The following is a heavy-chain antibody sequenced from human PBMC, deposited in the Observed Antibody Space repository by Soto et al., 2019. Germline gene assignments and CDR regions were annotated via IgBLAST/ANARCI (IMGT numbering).Heavy chain of an antibody. D-gene: IGHD5-18*01. Sequence: GGSLRLSCAASGFTFSSYAMSWVRQAPGKGLEWVSAISGSGGSTYYADSVKGRFTISRDNSKNTLYLQMNSLRAEDTAVYYCAKQRGYSYGHITFDYWGQGTLVTVSS. CDR2: ISGSGGST. J-gene: IGHJ4*02. V-gene: IGHV3-23*01. CDR1: GFTFSSYA. CDR3: AKQRGYSYGHITFDY.